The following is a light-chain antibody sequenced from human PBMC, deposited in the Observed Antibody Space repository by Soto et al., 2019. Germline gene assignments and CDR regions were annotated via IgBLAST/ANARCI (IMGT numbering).Light chain of an antibody. CDR3: QQYSIWRT. CDR2: GAS. J-gene: IGKJ1*01. CDR1: QGVTTN. V-gene: IGKV3-15*01. Sequence: EIVMTQAPCTLSVSPDQRAHLCCRAGQGVTTNFAWYQQKSGQSPRLLIYGASTRATGIPARFSGSGSGTEFTLTDSSLQSEDFAVYYCQQYSIWRTFGQGPRWIS.